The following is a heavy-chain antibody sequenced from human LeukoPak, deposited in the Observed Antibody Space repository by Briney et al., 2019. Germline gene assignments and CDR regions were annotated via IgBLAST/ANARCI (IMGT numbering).Heavy chain of an antibody. V-gene: IGHV3-21*06. CDR3: ARDERDQRERWLDAFDL. J-gene: IGHJ3*01. CDR2: ISGGSHYK. Sequence: GGSLRLSCVASGFTFSSYSVAWVRQAPGKGLEWVSSISGGSHYKDYSDSVRGRCTTSRDNANNSLYLQLNDLRTEDTAIYFCARDERDQRERWLDAFDLWGQGTVVTVS. D-gene: IGHD3-22*01. CDR1: GFTFSSYS.